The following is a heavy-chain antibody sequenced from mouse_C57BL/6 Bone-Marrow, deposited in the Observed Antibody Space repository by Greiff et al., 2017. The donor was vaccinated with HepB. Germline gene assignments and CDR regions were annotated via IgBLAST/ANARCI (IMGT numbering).Heavy chain of an antibody. CDR1: GYSITSGYD. CDR3: ARATYRKGGYFDY. Sequence: EVQLVESGPGMVKPSQSLSLTCTVTGYSITSGYDWHWIRHFPGNKLEWMGYISYSGSTNYNPSLKSRSSITHDTSKNHFFLKLNSVTTEDTATYYCARATYRKGGYFDYWGQGTTLTVSS. J-gene: IGHJ2*01. D-gene: IGHD2-14*01. V-gene: IGHV3-1*01. CDR2: ISYSGST.